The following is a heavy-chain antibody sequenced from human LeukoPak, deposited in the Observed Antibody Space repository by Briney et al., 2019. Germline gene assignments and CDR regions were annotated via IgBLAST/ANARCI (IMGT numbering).Heavy chain of an antibody. J-gene: IGHJ4*02. CDR3: ARRDDYYDSSGYYYPTYYFDY. V-gene: IGHV4-39*01. Sequence: PSETLSLTCTVSGGSISSSSYYWGWIRQPPGKGLEWIGNIYYSGSTYYNPSLKSRVTISVDTSKNQFSLNLSSVTAADTAVYYCARRDDYYDSSGYYYPTYYFDYWGQGTLVTVSS. CDR1: GGSISSSSYY. CDR2: IYYSGST. D-gene: IGHD3-22*01.